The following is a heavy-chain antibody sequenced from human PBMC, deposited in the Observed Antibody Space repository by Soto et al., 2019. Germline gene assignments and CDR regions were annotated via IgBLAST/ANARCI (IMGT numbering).Heavy chain of an antibody. Sequence: QVQLVQSGAEVRKPGASVKVSCKASGYTFTNYYMHWVRQAPGQVLEWMGIINPSGCGTNYAQKCQGRVTMTRDTSTSILYMELSSLRSDDTAVYYCARGGNIAARPLAYWGQGTLVTVSS. CDR3: ARGGNIAARPLAY. V-gene: IGHV1-46*01. D-gene: IGHD6-6*01. CDR1: GYTFTNYY. CDR2: INPSGCGT. J-gene: IGHJ4*02.